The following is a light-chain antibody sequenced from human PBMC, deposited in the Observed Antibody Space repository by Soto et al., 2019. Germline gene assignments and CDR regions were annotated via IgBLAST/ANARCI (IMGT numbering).Light chain of an antibody. CDR1: QGITSW. CDR3: QQTNSFPLT. V-gene: IGKV1-12*01. CDR2: SAS. J-gene: IGKJ4*01. Sequence: DIQMTQSPSYVPASVGDRVTITCRASQGITSWLAWYQQQPGKAPKLLIYSASSLQSGVTSRFSGSGSGTYFPLTVSILHPEDCATYYFQQTNSFPLTFGGGTQVEIK.